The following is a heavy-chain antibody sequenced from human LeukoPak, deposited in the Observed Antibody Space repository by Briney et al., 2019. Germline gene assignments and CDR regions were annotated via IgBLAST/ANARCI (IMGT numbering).Heavy chain of an antibody. CDR1: GGSISSGGYS. J-gene: IGHJ4*02. CDR3: ARGRSALGY. CDR2: IYHSGST. D-gene: IGHD3-3*01. V-gene: IGHV4-30-2*01. Sequence: SQTLSLTCAVSGGSISSGGYSWSWIRQPPGKGLEWIGYIYHSGSTYYNPSLKSRVTTSVDRSKNQFSLKLSSVTAADTAVYYCARGRSALGYWGQGTLVTVSS.